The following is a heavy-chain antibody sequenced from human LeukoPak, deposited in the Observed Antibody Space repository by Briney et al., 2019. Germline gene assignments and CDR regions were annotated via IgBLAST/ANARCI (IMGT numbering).Heavy chain of an antibody. CDR3: ASTGYSSDWYDGGSDY. J-gene: IGHJ4*02. V-gene: IGHV3-7*01. Sequence: PGGSLRLSCAASGFTFRSYAMSWVRQAPGKGLEWVANIKQDGSEKYYVDSVKGRFTISRDNAKNSLYLQMNSLRAEDTAVCYCASTGYSSDWYDGGSDYWGQGTLVTVSS. CDR2: IKQDGSEK. CDR1: GFTFRSYA. D-gene: IGHD6-19*01.